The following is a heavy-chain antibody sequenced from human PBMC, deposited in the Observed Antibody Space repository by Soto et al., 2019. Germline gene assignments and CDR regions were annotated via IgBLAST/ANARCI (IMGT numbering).Heavy chain of an antibody. CDR2: IYYSGTT. CDR3: ARHYGWAFDI. CDR1: GCSISSSGYY. D-gene: IGHD3-16*01. Sequence: PSETLSLTCTFSGCSISSSGYYWGWIRQPPGKGLEWIGTIYYSGTTYYNPSLKSRVTISVDTSKNQFSLKLSSVTAADTAVYYCARHYGWAFDIWGQGTMVTVSS. V-gene: IGHV4-39*01. J-gene: IGHJ3*02.